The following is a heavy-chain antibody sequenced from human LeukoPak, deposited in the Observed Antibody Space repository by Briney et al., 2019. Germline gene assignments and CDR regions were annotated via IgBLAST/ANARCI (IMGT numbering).Heavy chain of an antibody. CDR2: IRYDGSNK. D-gene: IGHD2-15*01. J-gene: IGHJ6*03. V-gene: IGHV3-30*02. CDR1: GFTFSSYG. Sequence: GGSLRLSCAASGFTFSSYGMHWVRQAPGKGLEWVACIRYDGSNKYYADSVKGRFTISRDNSKNTLYLQMNSLRAEDTAVYYCAKDSCSGGSCYPYYYYYMDVWGKGTTVTISS. CDR3: AKDSCSGGSCYPYYYYYMDV.